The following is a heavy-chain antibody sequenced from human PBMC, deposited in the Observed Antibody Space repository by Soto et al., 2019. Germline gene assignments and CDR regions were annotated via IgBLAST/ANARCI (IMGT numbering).Heavy chain of an antibody. D-gene: IGHD2-2*02. CDR3: ARYLRYAPGIVVVPAAIRYYYGLDV. J-gene: IGHJ6*02. CDR1: GGTISSYA. V-gene: IGHV1-69*06. CDR2: IIPIIGTA. Sequence: GASVKVSCKASGGTISSYAISWVRQAPGQGLEWMGGIIPIIGTANYEQKFQGRVTITADKSTSTSYMELSSLISDDTAVYYCARYLRYAPGIVVVPAAIRYYYGLDVWGQGTPVTVSS.